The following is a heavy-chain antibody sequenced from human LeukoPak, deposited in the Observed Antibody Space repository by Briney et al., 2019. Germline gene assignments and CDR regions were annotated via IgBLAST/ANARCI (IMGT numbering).Heavy chain of an antibody. CDR3: ATAGGYGSRMGFDP. D-gene: IGHD2-15*01. CDR2: ISADGSVT. V-gene: IGHV3-74*01. J-gene: IGHJ5*02. Sequence: PGGSLRLSCADSGFTFSRYWMHWVRQTPGKGLVWVSCISADGSVTRYADSVKGRFTISRDNTKSTLYLQMHSLRAEDTAVYYCATAGGYGSRMGFDPWGQGTLVTVSS. CDR1: GFTFSRYW.